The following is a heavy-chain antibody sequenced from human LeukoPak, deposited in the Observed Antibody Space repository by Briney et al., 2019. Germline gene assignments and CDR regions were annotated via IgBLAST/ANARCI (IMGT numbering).Heavy chain of an antibody. CDR2: IYYSGST. Sequence: SETLSLTCTDSGGSISSSSYYWGWIRQPPGKGLEWIGSIYYSGSTYYNPSLKSRVTISVDTSKNQFSLKLSSVTAADTAVYYCARADIDYWGQGTLVTVSS. CDR1: GGSISSSSYY. J-gene: IGHJ4*02. V-gene: IGHV4-39*07. D-gene: IGHD2-15*01. CDR3: ARADIDY.